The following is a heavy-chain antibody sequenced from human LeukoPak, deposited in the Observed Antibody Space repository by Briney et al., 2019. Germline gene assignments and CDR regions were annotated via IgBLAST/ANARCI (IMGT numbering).Heavy chain of an antibody. D-gene: IGHD4-17*01. J-gene: IGHJ4*02. V-gene: IGHV3-30*04. Sequence: GGSLRLSCAASGFTFSSYAMHWVRQAPGKGLEWVAVISYDGSNKYYADSVKGRFTISRDNSKNTLYLQMNSLRAEDTAVYYCAKARSTVTTTGGGFDYWGQGTLVTVSS. CDR3: AKARSTVTTTGGGFDY. CDR1: GFTFSSYA. CDR2: ISYDGSNK.